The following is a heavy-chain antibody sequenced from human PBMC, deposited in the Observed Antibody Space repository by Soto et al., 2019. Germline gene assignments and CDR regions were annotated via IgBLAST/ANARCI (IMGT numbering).Heavy chain of an antibody. Sequence: SQTLSLTCAISGDCVSSNSAAWNWIRHSPSKGLEWLGRTYYRSKWYNDYAVSVKSRITSNPDSSKNQFALQLKSVTPEDTAVYHCYSSSTSRNRFEYSGQGTLVTVSS. D-gene: IGHD2-2*01. V-gene: IGHV6-1*01. CDR2: TYYRSKWYN. CDR3: YSSSTSRNRFEY. J-gene: IGHJ4*02. CDR1: GDCVSSNSAA.